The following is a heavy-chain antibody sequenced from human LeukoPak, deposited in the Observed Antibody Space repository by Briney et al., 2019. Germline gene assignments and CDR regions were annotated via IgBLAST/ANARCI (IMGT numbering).Heavy chain of an antibody. V-gene: IGHV3-9*01. CDR2: ISGNSGKI. CDR3: AKGDASTWYEGYFDD. Sequence: SLRLSCAASGFTFGDYAMHWVRQAPGTGLEWVSGISGNSGKIGYADSVKGRFTISRDNAKNSLYLQMNSLRAEDTALYYCAKGDASTWYEGYFDDWGQGTLVTVSS. D-gene: IGHD6-13*01. J-gene: IGHJ4*02. CDR1: GFTFGDYA.